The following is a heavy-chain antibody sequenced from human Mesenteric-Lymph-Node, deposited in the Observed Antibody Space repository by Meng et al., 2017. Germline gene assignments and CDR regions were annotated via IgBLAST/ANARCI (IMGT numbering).Heavy chain of an antibody. CDR3: GRAGRGFGGSIGI. D-gene: IGHD3-10*01. CDR1: GFTLGDNA. CDR2: IRSKAYGETT. V-gene: IGHV3-49*03. J-gene: IGHJ3*02. Sequence: GGSLRLSCTASGFTLGDNAMSWFRQAPGKGLEWVGFIRSKAYGETTEYAASVEGRFTVSRDDSKNIAYLQMNSLKTEDTAVYYCGRAGRGFGGSIGIWGHGTMVTVSS.